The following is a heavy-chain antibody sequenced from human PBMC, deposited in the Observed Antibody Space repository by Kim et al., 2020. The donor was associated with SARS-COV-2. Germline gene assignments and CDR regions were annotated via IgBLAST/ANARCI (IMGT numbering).Heavy chain of an antibody. J-gene: IGHJ6*02. CDR2: ISSSSSYI. CDR3: ARDACGVEAGCGDGYNYYYGMDV. V-gene: IGHV3-21*01. D-gene: IGHD2-21*01. CDR1: GFTFSSYS. Sequence: GGSLRLSCAASGFTFSSYSMNWVRQAPGKGLEWVSSISSSSSYIYYADSVKGRFTISRDNAKNSLYLQMNSLRAEDTAVYYCARDACGVEAGCGDGYNYYYGMDVWGQGTTVTVSS.